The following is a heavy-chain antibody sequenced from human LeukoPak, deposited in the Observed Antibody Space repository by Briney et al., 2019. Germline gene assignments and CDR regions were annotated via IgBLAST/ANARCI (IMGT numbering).Heavy chain of an antibody. CDR3: ARMNYYDSSGYSYYYYYYMGV. Sequence: SETLSLTCTVSGGSISSYYWSWIRQPPGKGLEWIGYIYYSGSTNYNPSLKSRVTISVDTSKNQFSLKLSSVTAADTAVYYCARMNYYDSSGYSYYYYYYMGVWGKGTTVTISS. CDR2: IYYSGST. V-gene: IGHV4-59*01. CDR1: GGSISSYY. D-gene: IGHD3-22*01. J-gene: IGHJ6*03.